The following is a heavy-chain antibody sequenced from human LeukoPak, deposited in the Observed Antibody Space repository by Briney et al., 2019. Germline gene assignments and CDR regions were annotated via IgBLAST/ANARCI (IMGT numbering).Heavy chain of an antibody. CDR1: GGTFSSYA. CDR2: IIPILGIA. V-gene: IGHV1-69*04. Sequence: SVKVSCKASGGTFSSYAISWVRQAPGQGLEWMGRIIPILGIANYAQKFQGRVTITADKSTSTAYMELSSLRSEDTAVYYCAGKPTGTLYGMDVWGQGTTVTVSS. J-gene: IGHJ6*02. D-gene: IGHD2-8*02. CDR3: AGKPTGTLYGMDV.